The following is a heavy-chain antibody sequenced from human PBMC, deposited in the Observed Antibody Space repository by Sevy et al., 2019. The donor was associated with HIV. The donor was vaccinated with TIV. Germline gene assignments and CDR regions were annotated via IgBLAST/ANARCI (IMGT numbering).Heavy chain of an antibody. V-gene: IGHV3-21*01. D-gene: IGHD3-22*01. CDR3: ARGPHYYYDSSAFFDY. Sequence: GGSLRLSCAASGFTFSSYNMNWVRQAPGKGLEWISSITGDSSYMYDADSVKGRFTISRDSPKNSLYLQMNSLRAEDTAVYYCARGPHYYYDSSAFFDYWGQGTLVTVSS. J-gene: IGHJ4*02. CDR1: GFTFSSYN. CDR2: ITGDSSYM.